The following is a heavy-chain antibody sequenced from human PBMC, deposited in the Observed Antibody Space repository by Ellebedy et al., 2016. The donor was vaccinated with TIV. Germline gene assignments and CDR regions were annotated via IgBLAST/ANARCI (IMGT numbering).Heavy chain of an antibody. V-gene: IGHV3-23*01. CDR2: LTADGRST. CDR3: RPGHYSDA. CDR1: GFSLSNSF. J-gene: IGHJ4*02. Sequence: GESLKISXAASGFSLSNSFMSWIRRAPGKGLEWVSTLTADGRSTYFADSVKGRFTISRDDSKNTVYLQMNSLRSEDTAVYYCRPGHYSDAWGQGTLVTVSS.